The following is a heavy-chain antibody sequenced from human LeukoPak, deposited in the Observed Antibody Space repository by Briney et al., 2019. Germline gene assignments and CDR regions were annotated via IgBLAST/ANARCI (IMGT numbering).Heavy chain of an antibody. CDR2: INPNSGGT. CDR1: GYTFTGYY. Sequence: ASVKVSCKASGYTFTGYYIFWVRQAPGQGLEWMGRINPNSGGTNYAQKFQGRVTMTRDTSISTAYMELSRLRSDDTAVYYCARDIAAAGSNWFDPWGQGTLVTVSS. D-gene: IGHD6-13*01. V-gene: IGHV1-2*06. J-gene: IGHJ5*02. CDR3: ARDIAAAGSNWFDP.